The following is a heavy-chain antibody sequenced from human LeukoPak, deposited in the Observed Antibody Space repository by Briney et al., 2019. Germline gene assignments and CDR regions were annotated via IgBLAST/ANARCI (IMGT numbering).Heavy chain of an antibody. CDR1: GFTFSDYY. J-gene: IGHJ4*02. CDR2: ISSSGSTT. D-gene: IGHD6-13*01. CDR3: ARKDGYTSSWSFDY. Sequence: GGSLRLSCAASGFTFSDYYMNWIRQAPGKGLEWVSSISSSGSTTNYADSAKGRFTISRDNAKNLLYLQMNSLRAEDTAVYYCARKDGYTSSWSFDYWGQGALVTVSS. V-gene: IGHV3-11*01.